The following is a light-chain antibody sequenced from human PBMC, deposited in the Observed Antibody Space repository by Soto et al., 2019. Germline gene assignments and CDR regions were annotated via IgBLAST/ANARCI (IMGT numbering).Light chain of an antibody. CDR1: QTISSW. CDR3: QQYNSYSGT. V-gene: IGKV1-5*01. CDR2: DAS. Sequence: DIQMTQFPSTLSASVGDRVTITCRASQTISSWLAWYQQKPGKAPKLLIYDASRLKSEVPSRFSGSGSGTEFTLTISSLQPDDFATYYCQQYNSYSGTFGQGTKVDIK. J-gene: IGKJ1*01.